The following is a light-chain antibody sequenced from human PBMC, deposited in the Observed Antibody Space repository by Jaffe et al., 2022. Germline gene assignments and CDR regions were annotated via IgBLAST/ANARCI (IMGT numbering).Light chain of an antibody. CDR2: QDV. CDR1: KLGDKY. J-gene: IGLJ3*02. CDR3: QAWDSNTYWV. Sequence: SYELTQPPSVSVSPGQTATITCSGDKLGDKYTSWYQQKAGQSPVLVIYQDVKRPSGIPERFSGSNSGNTATLTISETQAMDEADYYCQAWDSNTYWVFGGGTKLTVL. V-gene: IGLV3-1*01.